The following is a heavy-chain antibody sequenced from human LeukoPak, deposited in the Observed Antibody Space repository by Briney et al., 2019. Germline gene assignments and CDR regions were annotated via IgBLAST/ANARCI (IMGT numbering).Heavy chain of an antibody. CDR1: GGIFSSYA. V-gene: IGHV1-69*01. Sequence: GSSVKVSCKTSGGIFSSYAISWVRQAPGQGLEWMGGIIPIFGTANYAQKFQGRVTIIADESTSTAYMELSSLRSEDTAVYYCASRSGWDEDAFDIWGQGTMVTVSS. D-gene: IGHD6-19*01. CDR2: IIPIFGTA. J-gene: IGHJ3*02. CDR3: ASRSGWDEDAFDI.